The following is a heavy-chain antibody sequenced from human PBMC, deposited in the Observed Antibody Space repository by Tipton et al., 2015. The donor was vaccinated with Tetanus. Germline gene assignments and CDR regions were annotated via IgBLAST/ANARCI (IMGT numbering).Heavy chain of an antibody. CDR1: GGSINTYY. D-gene: IGHD6-19*01. Sequence: TLSLNCTVSGGSINTYYWSWIRQPPGKGLEWIGYIYYSGTTKYNPSLKSRVTMSVDTSKNQFSLRLNSVTAADTAMYYCVRSSPIRVADKWGVDWFDPWGQGTLVTASS. CDR3: VRSSPIRVADKWGVDWFDP. V-gene: IGHV4-59*01. CDR2: IYYSGTT. J-gene: IGHJ5*02.